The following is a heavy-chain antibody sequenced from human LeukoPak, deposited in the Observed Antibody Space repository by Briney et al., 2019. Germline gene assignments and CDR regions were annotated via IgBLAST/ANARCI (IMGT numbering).Heavy chain of an antibody. CDR2: FDPEDGET. V-gene: IGHV1-24*01. J-gene: IGHJ4*02. Sequence: GASVKVSCKVSGYTLTELSMHWVRQAPGKGLEWMGGFDPEDGETIYAQKFQGRVTMTEDTSTDTAYMELSSLRSEDTAVYYCATAHYGSGSYPYFDYWGQGTLVSVSS. CDR1: GYTLTELS. D-gene: IGHD3-10*01. CDR3: ATAHYGSGSYPYFDY.